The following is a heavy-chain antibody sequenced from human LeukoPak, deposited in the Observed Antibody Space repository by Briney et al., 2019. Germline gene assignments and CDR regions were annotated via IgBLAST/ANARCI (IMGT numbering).Heavy chain of an antibody. CDR2: LSGSGSST. Sequence: TGGSLRLSCAASGFTFSSYAMSWVRQAPGKGLEWVSTLSGSGSSTFYADSVKGRFTISRDNPKNTLYLQMNSLRVEDTAVYYCANDNWDGHYWGQGTLVTVSS. D-gene: IGHD7-27*01. CDR1: GFTFSSYA. J-gene: IGHJ4*02. CDR3: ANDNWDGHY. V-gene: IGHV3-23*01.